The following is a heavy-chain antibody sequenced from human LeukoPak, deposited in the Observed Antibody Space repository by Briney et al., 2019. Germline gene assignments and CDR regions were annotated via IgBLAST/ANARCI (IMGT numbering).Heavy chain of an antibody. Sequence: GGSLRLSCAASGFTFSSYGMHWVRQAPGKGLEWVAFIRYDGSNKYYADSVKGRFTISRDNSKNTLYLQMNSLRAEDTAVYYCAKDYGRRVGNYDPLTGYYITAFDIWGQGTMVTVSS. D-gene: IGHD3-9*01. CDR3: AKDYGRRVGNYDPLTGYYITAFDI. J-gene: IGHJ3*02. V-gene: IGHV3-30*02. CDR1: GFTFSSYG. CDR2: IRYDGSNK.